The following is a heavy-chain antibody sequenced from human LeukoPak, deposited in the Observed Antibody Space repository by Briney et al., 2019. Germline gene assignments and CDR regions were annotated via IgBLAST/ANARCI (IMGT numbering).Heavy chain of an antibody. J-gene: IGHJ4*02. CDR1: GFTFSSYA. CDR3: ARAATYNWNDVNY. CDR2: ISGSGSST. Sequence: GGSLRLSCAASGFTFSSYAMSWVRQAPGEGLEWVSHISGSGSSTYYADSVKGRFTTSRDNSKNTLYLQMNSLRAEDTAVYYCARAATYNWNDVNYWGQGTLVTVSS. D-gene: IGHD1-20*01. V-gene: IGHV3-23*01.